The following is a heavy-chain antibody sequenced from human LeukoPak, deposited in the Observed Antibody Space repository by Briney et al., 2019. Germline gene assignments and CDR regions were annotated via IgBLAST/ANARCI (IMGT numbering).Heavy chain of an antibody. CDR3: ARDGRRGGYYFDY. CDR2: LYQSGST. J-gene: IGHJ4*02. V-gene: IGHV4-59*11. CDR1: GGSISSHY. Sequence: PSETLSLTCTVSGGSISSHYWSWIRQPPGQRLEWIGSLYQSGSTYYNPSLKSRVTISIDTSKNQFSLNLTSVTAADTAVYYCARDGRRGGYYFDYWGQGSLVTVSS. D-gene: IGHD3-3*01.